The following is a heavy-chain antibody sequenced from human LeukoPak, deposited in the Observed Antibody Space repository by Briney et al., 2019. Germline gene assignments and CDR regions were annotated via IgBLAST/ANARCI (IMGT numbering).Heavy chain of an antibody. D-gene: IGHD2-15*01. CDR1: GFTFSSYS. CDR3: ARDRGGGHMDV. J-gene: IGHJ6*03. V-gene: IGHV3-21*06. CDR2: ISSSSSYI. Sequence: PGGSLRLSCAASGFTFSSYSMNWVRQAPGKGLEWVSIISSSSSYIYYADSVKGRFTISRDNAKNSLYLQMNSLRAEDTAVYYCARDRGGGHMDVWGKGTTVTISS.